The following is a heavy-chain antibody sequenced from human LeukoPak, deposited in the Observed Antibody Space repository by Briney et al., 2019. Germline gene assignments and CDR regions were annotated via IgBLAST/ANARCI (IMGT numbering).Heavy chain of an antibody. D-gene: IGHD5-24*01. V-gene: IGHV4-59*01. J-gene: IGHJ4*02. Sequence: SETLSLTCTVSGGSINSYYWSWIRQPPGKGLEWMGYVFDSGTTAYNPSLKRRVTMSLDTSKSQFSLNLSSVTAADTAVYYCARDPDGYKFFDYWGRGSPVTVSS. CDR3: ARDPDGYKFFDY. CDR1: GGSINSYY. CDR2: VFDSGTT.